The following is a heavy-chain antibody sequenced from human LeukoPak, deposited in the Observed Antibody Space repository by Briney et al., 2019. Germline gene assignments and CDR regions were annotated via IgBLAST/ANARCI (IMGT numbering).Heavy chain of an antibody. J-gene: IGHJ5*02. CDR2: IYYSGST. V-gene: IGHV4-34*01. CDR1: GGSSSGYY. CDR3: ARGSGSSHNWFDP. Sequence: SETLSLTCAVYGGSSSGYYWGWIRQPPGKGLEWIGSIYYSGSTYYNPSLKSRVTISVDTSKNQFSPKLSSVTAADTAVYYCARGSGSSHNWFDPWGQGTLVTVSS. D-gene: IGHD3-10*01.